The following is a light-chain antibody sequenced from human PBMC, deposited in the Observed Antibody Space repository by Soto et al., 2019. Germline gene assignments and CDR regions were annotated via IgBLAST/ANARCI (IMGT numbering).Light chain of an antibody. CDR3: QSYHSSQVV. CDR2: DDD. V-gene: IGLV6-57*04. Sequence: NFMLTQPHSVSESPGQTVTISCTRSGGSIASNYVQWYQQRPGSAPSILIFDDDQRRSGVPDRFSGSIDTSSNSASLTISGLKTEDEADYYCQSYHSSQVVFGGGTKLTVL. J-gene: IGLJ2*01. CDR1: GGSIASNY.